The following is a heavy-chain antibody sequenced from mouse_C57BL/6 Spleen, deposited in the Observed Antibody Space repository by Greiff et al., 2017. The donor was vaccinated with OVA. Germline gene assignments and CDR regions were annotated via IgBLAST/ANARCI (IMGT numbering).Heavy chain of an antibody. CDR2: IWSGGST. J-gene: IGHJ1*03. Sequence: VQLVESGPGLVQPSQSLSITCTVSGFSLTSYGVHWVRQSPGKGLEWLGVIWSGGSTDYNAAFISRLSISKDNSKRQVSYKMTSLQAYATAIYYGDREGTGPKDWYFDVWGTGTTVTVSS. V-gene: IGHV2-2*01. D-gene: IGHD4-1*01. CDR1: GFSLTSYG. CDR3: DREGTGPKDWYFDV.